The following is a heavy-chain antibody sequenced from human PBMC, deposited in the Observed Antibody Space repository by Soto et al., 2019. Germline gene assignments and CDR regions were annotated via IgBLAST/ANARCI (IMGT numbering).Heavy chain of an antibody. V-gene: IGHV3-30-3*01. Sequence: PGGSLRLSCAASGFTFSSYAMHWVRQAPGKGLEWVAVISYDGSNKYYADSVKGRFTISRDNSKNTLYLQMNSLRAEDTAVYYCARVYDSSGYYYEALDYWGQGTLVTVSS. CDR2: ISYDGSNK. CDR3: ARVYDSSGYYYEALDY. J-gene: IGHJ4*02. D-gene: IGHD3-22*01. CDR1: GFTFSSYA.